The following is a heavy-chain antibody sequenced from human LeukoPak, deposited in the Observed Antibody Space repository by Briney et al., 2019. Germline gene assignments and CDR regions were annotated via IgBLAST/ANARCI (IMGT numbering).Heavy chain of an antibody. D-gene: IGHD2-15*01. CDR3: AVLDRGSLDP. J-gene: IGHJ5*02. CDR1: GGSITAYQ. Sequence: SETLSLTCSVSGGSITAYQCSWIRQPPGKGLEWICFMSYRGGTNYNPSLKSRITISVDTYKNQFSLKLSSVTAADTAVYYCAVLDRGSLDPWGRGTLVTVSS. CDR2: MSYRGGT. V-gene: IGHV4-59*01.